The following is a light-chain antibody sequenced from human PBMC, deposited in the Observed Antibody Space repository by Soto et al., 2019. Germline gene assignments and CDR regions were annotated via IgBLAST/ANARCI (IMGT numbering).Light chain of an antibody. V-gene: IGLV2-14*01. Sequence: QSVLTQPASVSGSPGQSITISCTGTSSDVGNYNYVSWYQLHPGKAPKLIIYKVSNRPSGLSNRFSGSKSGNTASLTISGLQAEDEADYYCSSYTSTGTLVFGTGTKLTVL. J-gene: IGLJ1*01. CDR2: KVS. CDR1: SSDVGNYNY. CDR3: SSYTSTGTLV.